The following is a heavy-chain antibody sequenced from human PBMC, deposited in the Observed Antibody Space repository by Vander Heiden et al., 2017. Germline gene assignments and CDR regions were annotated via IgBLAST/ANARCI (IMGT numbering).Heavy chain of an antibody. Sequence: QLVQSGAEVKKPGASVKVFCKPSGYSFMSYGITWVRQAAGQGLEWVGWISGKTGKRDYAQNVQCRVTMTIETSTTTAYMELKSLRSDDTAVYYCARGGAEGDLPFDHWGKGTLVAVSA. CDR1: GYSFMSYG. J-gene: IGHJ4*02. CDR3: ARGGAEGDLPFDH. D-gene: IGHD2-21*02. V-gene: IGHV1-18*01. CDR2: ISGKTGKR.